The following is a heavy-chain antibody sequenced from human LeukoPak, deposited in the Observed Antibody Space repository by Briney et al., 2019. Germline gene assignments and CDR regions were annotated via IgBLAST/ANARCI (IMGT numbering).Heavy chain of an antibody. J-gene: IGHJ4*02. Sequence: TGGSLRLSCTASGFTFGDYAMSWFRQAPGKGLEWVGFIRSKAYGGTTEYAASVKGRFTISRDDSKSIAYLQMNSLKTEDTAVYYCTREQLVVVPAAPGFDYWGQGTLVTVSS. CDR3: TREQLVVVPAAPGFDY. CDR2: IRSKAYGGTT. D-gene: IGHD2-2*01. CDR1: GFTFGDYA. V-gene: IGHV3-49*03.